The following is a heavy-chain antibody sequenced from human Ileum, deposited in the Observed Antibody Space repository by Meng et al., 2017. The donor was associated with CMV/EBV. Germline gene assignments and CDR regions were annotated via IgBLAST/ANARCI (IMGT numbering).Heavy chain of an antibody. J-gene: IGHJ4*02. V-gene: IGHV3-74*01. CDR3: GRERWGLGDY. CDR1: GFNFNNHW. Sequence: GESLKISCAASGFNFNNHWMLWVRQAPGKGLMWVSRVRNDGGGITYPDSVKGRFTISRDNAKNTLYPQMNSLRVDDTAVYYCGRERWGLGDYWGQGTVVTVSS. CDR2: VRNDGGGI. D-gene: IGHD2-21*02.